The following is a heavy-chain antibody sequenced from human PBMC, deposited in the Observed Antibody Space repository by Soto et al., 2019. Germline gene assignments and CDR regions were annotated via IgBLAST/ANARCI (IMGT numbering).Heavy chain of an antibody. CDR2: ISSDGGEK. D-gene: IGHD2-2*01. Sequence: QTQLVESGGGVVQPGKSLRLSCAASGFSFSTYALHWVRQAPGKGLQWVAMISSDGGEKFYADSVKDRFTISRDNSENTLYLQMNSLRPEDTAVYYCMRVGTILTEGEVNWGQGTLVTVSS. V-gene: IGHV3-30-3*01. CDR1: GFSFSTYA. J-gene: IGHJ1*01. CDR3: MRVGTILTEGEVN.